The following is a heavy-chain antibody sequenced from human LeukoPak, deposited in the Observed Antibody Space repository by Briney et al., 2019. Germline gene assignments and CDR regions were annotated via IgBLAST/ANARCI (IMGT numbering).Heavy chain of an antibody. Sequence: GGSLRLSCAASGFTFSSYAMSWVRQAPGKGLEWVSAISGSGGSTYYADSVKGRFTISRDNSKNTLYLQMSSLRAEDTAVYYCATHGGPYYYDSSGYPSWGQGTLVTVSS. V-gene: IGHV3-23*01. J-gene: IGHJ5*02. D-gene: IGHD3-22*01. CDR2: ISGSGGST. CDR1: GFTFSSYA. CDR3: ATHGGPYYYDSSGYPS.